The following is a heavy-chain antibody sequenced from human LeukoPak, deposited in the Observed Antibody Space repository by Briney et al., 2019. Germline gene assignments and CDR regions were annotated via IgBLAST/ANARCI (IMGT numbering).Heavy chain of an antibody. CDR3: ARADLIVGASFDY. D-gene: IGHD1-26*01. Sequence: GGSLRLSCAASGFTFSSYSMNWVRQAPGKGLEWVSSISSSSSYIYYADSVKGRFTISRDNAKNSLCLQMNSLRAEDTAVYYCARADLIVGASFDYWGQGTLVTVSS. CDR1: GFTFSSYS. J-gene: IGHJ4*02. V-gene: IGHV3-21*01. CDR2: ISSSSSYI.